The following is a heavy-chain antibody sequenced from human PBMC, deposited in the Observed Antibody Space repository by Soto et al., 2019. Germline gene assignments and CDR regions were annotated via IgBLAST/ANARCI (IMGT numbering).Heavy chain of an antibody. Sequence: GASVQVSCKAAGYTFTSYYMHWGRQATGQGLEWMGIINPSGGSTSYAQKFQGRVTMTRDTSTSTVYMELSSLRSEDTAVYYCARDLEYYYDSSGYYRHYYYGMDVWGQGTTVTVSS. J-gene: IGHJ6*02. CDR2: INPSGGST. CDR3: ARDLEYYYDSSGYYRHYYYGMDV. CDR1: GYTFTSYY. V-gene: IGHV1-46*01. D-gene: IGHD3-22*01.